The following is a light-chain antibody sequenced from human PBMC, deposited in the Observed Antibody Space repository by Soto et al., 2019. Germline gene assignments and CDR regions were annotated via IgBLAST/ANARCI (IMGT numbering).Light chain of an antibody. CDR2: WAS. V-gene: IGKV4-1*01. J-gene: IGKJ2*01. CDR3: QQYYRSPFT. Sequence: DIVMAQSPDSLAVSLGERATINCKSSQSVLYSSNNKNFLAWYQRKPGQPPKLLIYWASTRESGVPDRFSGGGSGTEFNLTISNLRAEDVALYYCQQYYRSPFTFGQGTTLQIK. CDR1: QSVLYSSNNKNF.